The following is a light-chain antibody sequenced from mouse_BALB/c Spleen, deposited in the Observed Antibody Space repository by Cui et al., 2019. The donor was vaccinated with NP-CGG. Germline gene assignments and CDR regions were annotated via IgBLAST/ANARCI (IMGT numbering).Light chain of an antibody. V-gene: IGLV1*01. CDR1: TGAVTTNNY. J-gene: IGLJ1*01. Sequence: QAVVTQESAPTTSPGETVPLTCRSSTGAVTTNNYANWVQEKPDHLFTGLIGGTNNRLPGVPARFSGSLIGDKAALTITGTQTEDEAIYFCALWYSNHWVFGGGTKLTVL. CDR2: GTN. CDR3: ALWYSNHWV.